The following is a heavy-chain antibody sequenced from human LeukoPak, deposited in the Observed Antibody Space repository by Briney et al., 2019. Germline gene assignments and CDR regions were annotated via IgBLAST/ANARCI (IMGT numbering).Heavy chain of an antibody. Sequence: PGGSLRLSCAASGFTFSSYGMHWVRQAPGKGLEWVAVISYDGSNKYYADSVKGRFTISRDNSKNTLYLQMNSLRAEDTAVYYCAKDVLRYCSGGSCYSTDYWGQGTLVTVSS. D-gene: IGHD2-15*01. CDR2: ISYDGSNK. J-gene: IGHJ4*02. CDR1: GFTFSSYG. V-gene: IGHV3-30*18. CDR3: AKDVLRYCSGGSCYSTDY.